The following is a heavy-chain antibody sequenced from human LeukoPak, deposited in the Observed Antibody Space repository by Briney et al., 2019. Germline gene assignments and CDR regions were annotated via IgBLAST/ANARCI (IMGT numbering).Heavy chain of an antibody. CDR1: GGSISSYY. D-gene: IGHD2/OR15-2a*01. CDR3: ARENILPQAFDI. J-gene: IGHJ3*02. V-gene: IGHV4-59*01. CDR2: IYYSGST. Sequence: PSETLSLTCTVSGGSISSYYWSWIRQPPGKGLEWIGYIYYSGSTNYNPSLKSRVTISVDTSKNQFSLKLSSVTAADTAVYYCARENILPQAFDIWGQGTMVTVSS.